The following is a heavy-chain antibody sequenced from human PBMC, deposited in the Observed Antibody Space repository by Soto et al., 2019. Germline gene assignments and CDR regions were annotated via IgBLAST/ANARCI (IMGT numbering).Heavy chain of an antibody. CDR2: ISGSGSNT. D-gene: IGHD6-13*01. CDR1: GFTFNTYA. Sequence: EVHVLESGGGLVQPGGSLRLSCAASGFTFNTYALSWVRQAPGKGLEWVSGISGSGSNTFYAHAVKGRFTISRANSKHTLYLQRNSLAVEYTAVYYCAKGSALAATGGWDWFVSWGQGTMVTVSS. J-gene: IGHJ5*01. CDR3: AKGSALAATGGWDWFVS. V-gene: IGHV3-23*01.